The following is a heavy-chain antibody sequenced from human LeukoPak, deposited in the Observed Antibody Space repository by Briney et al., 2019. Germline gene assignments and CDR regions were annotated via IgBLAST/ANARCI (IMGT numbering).Heavy chain of an antibody. CDR2: LSKSGNT. CDR3: ARTTKYQFKWAGFDP. Sequence: SETLSLTCTVSGGSISSYYRSWIRLPPGKGLEWIGYLSKSGNTNYSPSLKSRVTISVDTSKNQFSLKLSSVTAADTAVYYCARTTKYQFKWAGFDPWGQGTLVTVSS. D-gene: IGHD2-2*01. J-gene: IGHJ5*02. V-gene: IGHV4-59*12. CDR1: GGSISSYY.